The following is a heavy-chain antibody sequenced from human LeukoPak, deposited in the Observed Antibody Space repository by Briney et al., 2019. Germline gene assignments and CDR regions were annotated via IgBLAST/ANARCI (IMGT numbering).Heavy chain of an antibody. CDR3: ARQPAGYSYGAGAFDI. CDR1: GFVSKNYA. D-gene: IGHD5-18*01. CDR2: ISETGVNT. J-gene: IGHJ3*02. Sequence: GGSLRLSCTPSGFVSKNYAMSWVRLAPGKGLEWVSIISETGVNTYYADSVKGRFTISRDNSKNTLYLQMNSLRAEDTAVYYCARQPAGYSYGAGAFDIWGQGTMVTVSS. V-gene: IGHV3-23*01.